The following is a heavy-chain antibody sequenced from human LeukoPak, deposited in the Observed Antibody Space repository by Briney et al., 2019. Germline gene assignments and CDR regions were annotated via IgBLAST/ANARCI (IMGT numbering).Heavy chain of an antibody. CDR1: GFSLSTSGVS. CDR2: IYWDDDT. J-gene: IGHJ3*02. CDR3: AHAPNNKLNKQTFKI. D-gene: IGHD1/OR15-1a*01. Sequence: SGPTLVKPTQTLTLTCTFSGFSLSTSGVSVGWIRQPPGKALEWLALIYWDDDTRYSPSLKSRLAITKDTSKNQVVLVMTNMGPKNTATYYCAHAPNNKLNKQTFKIWGQGHWSSSLQ. V-gene: IGHV2-5*02.